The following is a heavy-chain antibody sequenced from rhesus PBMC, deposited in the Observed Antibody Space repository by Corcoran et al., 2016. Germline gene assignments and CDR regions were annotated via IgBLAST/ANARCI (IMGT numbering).Heavy chain of an antibody. Sequence: QVQLQESGPGVVKPSETLSLTCAVSGGSISDSYRWSWIRQHPGKGLEWIGYIYGSSTSTNYNPSLKSRVTLLKNTSQNQFSLKLSSVTAAYTAVYYCARHYCGDYYWGQGVLVTVSS. CDR2: IYGSSTST. J-gene: IGHJ4*01. D-gene: IGHD3-34*01. CDR3: ARHYCGDYY. CDR1: GGSISDSYR. V-gene: IGHV4S10*01.